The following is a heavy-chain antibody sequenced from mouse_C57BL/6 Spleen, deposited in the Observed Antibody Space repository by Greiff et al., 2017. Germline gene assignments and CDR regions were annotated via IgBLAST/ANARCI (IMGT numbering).Heavy chain of an antibody. Sequence: VKLVESGPGLVQPSQSLSITCTVSGFSLTSYGVHWVRQSPGKGLEWLGVIWSGGSTDYNAAFISRLSISKDNSKGQVFFKMNSLQADNTAIYYCAREGRGNYDYFDYWGQGTTLTVSS. CDR2: IWSGGST. V-gene: IGHV2-2*01. CDR3: AREGRGNYDYFDY. J-gene: IGHJ2*01. CDR1: GFSLTSYG. D-gene: IGHD2-1*01.